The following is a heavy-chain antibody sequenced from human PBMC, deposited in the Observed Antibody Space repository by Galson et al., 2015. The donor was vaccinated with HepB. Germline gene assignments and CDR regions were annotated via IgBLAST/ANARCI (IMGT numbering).Heavy chain of an antibody. Sequence: SLRLSCAASGFTFSSYDMHWVRQATGKGLEWVSAIGTAGDTYYPGSVKGRFTISRDNSKSTLYLQMNSLRAEDTAVYYCASGDEYSSGLEYFQHWGQGTLVTVSS. CDR1: GFTFSSYD. V-gene: IGHV3-13*04. J-gene: IGHJ1*01. CDR2: IGTAGDT. CDR3: ASGDEYSSGLEYFQH. D-gene: IGHD6-19*01.